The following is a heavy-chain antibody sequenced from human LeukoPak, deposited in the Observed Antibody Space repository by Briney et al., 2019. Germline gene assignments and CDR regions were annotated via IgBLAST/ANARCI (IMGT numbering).Heavy chain of an antibody. CDR3: ARDPARAMIRY. CDR2: IYSGGST. D-gene: IGHD3-22*01. Sequence: GGSLRLSCAASGFTVSSNYMSWVRQAPGKGLEWVSVIYSGGSTYYADSVKGRFTIPRDNSKNTLYLQMNSLRAEDTAVYYCARDPARAMIRYWGQGTLVTVSS. J-gene: IGHJ4*02. V-gene: IGHV3-53*01. CDR1: GFTVSSNY.